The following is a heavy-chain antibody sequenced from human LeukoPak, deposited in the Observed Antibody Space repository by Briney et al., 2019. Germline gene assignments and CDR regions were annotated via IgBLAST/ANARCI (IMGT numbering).Heavy chain of an antibody. Sequence: ASVKVSCKASGYTFTGYYMHWVRQAPGQGLEWMGWINPNSGGTNYAQKFQGRVTMTRDTSISTAYMELSSLTSDDTAVYYCAREIGYYDSSGSFDYWGQGTLVTVSS. CDR3: AREIGYYDSSGSFDY. V-gene: IGHV1-2*02. D-gene: IGHD3-22*01. J-gene: IGHJ4*02. CDR2: INPNSGGT. CDR1: GYTFTGYY.